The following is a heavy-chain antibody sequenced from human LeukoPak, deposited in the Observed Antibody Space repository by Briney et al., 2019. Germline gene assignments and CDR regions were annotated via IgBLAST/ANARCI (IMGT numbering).Heavy chain of an antibody. J-gene: IGHJ4*02. CDR3: ARWGGQYCSSTSCHDY. D-gene: IGHD2-2*01. CDR2: ISSSGSTI. Sequence: GGSLRLSCAASGFTFSSYEMNWVRQAPGKGLEWVSYISSSGSTIYYADSVKGRFTISRDNAKNSLYLQMNSLRAEDTAVYYCARWGGQYCSSTSCHDYWGQGTLVTVSS. V-gene: IGHV3-48*03. CDR1: GFTFSSYE.